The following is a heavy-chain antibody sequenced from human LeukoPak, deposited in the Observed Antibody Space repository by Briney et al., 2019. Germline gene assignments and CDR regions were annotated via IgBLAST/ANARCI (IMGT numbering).Heavy chain of an antibody. V-gene: IGHV1-2*02. CDR3: ARDPPAYCGGDCYNY. J-gene: IGHJ4*02. D-gene: IGHD2-21*02. CDR2: INPNSGGT. CDR1: GYTFTGYY. Sequence: GASVKVSCTASGYTFTGYYMHWVRPAPGQGLEWMGWINPNSGGTNYAQKFQGRVTMTRDTSISTAYMELSRLRSDDAAVYYCARDPPAYCGGDCYNYWGQGTLDTVSS.